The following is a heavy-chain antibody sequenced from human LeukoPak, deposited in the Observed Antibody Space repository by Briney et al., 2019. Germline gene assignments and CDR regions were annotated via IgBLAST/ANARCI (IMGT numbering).Heavy chain of an antibody. D-gene: IGHD3-16*01. V-gene: IGHV3-21*01. Sequence: GGSLRLSCAASGFTFSSYSMNWVRQAPGKGPEWVSSISSSSSYIYYADSVKGRFTISRDNAKNPLYLQMNSLRAEDTAVYYCARVRWGAFPWRSSMDVWGKGTTVTISS. CDR1: GFTFSSYS. J-gene: IGHJ6*03. CDR3: ARVRWGAFPWRSSMDV. CDR2: ISSSSSYI.